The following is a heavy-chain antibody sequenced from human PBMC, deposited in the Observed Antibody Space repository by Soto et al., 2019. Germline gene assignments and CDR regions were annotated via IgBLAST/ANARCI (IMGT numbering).Heavy chain of an antibody. J-gene: IGHJ6*02. CDR3: ASVLLWFGEGMDV. D-gene: IGHD3-10*01. CDR2: IIPILGIA. V-gene: IGHV1-69*02. CDR1: GGTFSSYT. Sequence: QVQLVQSGAEVKKPGSSVKVSCKASGGTFSSYTISWVRQAPGQGLEWMGRIIPILGIANYAQKFQGRVTITADKSTSTAYMELGRLRSEDTAVYYCASVLLWFGEGMDVWGQGTTVTVSS.